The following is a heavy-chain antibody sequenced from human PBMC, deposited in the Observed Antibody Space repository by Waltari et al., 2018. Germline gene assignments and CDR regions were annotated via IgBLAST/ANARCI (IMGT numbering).Heavy chain of an antibody. CDR2: VDPEDGET. CDR1: GYTFTDYY. D-gene: IGHD6-13*01. CDR3: ATEPIAAAGTSRDY. J-gene: IGHJ4*02. Sequence: EVQLVQSGAEVKKPGATVKISCKASGYTFTDYYMHWVQQAPGKGLEWMGRVDPEDGETIDAEKFQGRGTITADTSTDTAYMELSSLRSEDTAVYYCATEPIAAAGTSRDYWGQGTLVTVSS. V-gene: IGHV1-69-2*01.